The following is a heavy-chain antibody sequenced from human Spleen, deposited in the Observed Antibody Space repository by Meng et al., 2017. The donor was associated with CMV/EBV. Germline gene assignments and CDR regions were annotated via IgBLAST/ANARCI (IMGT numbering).Heavy chain of an antibody. D-gene: IGHD1-26*01. Sequence: GQLKQWGAGFFKPSEPLSLPCAVYGGSFSGYYWSWIRQPPGKGLEWIGEINHSGSTNYNPSLKSRVTISVDTSKNQFSLKLSSVTAADTAVYYCARSGSGRRGPSPFFDWFDPWGQGTLVTVSS. CDR2: INHSGST. CDR1: GGSFSGYY. V-gene: IGHV4-34*01. J-gene: IGHJ5*02. CDR3: ARSGSGRRGPSPFFDWFDP.